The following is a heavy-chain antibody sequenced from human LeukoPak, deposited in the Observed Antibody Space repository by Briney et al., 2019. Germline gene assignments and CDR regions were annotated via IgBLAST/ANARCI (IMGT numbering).Heavy chain of an antibody. Sequence: GGSLRLSCAASGFTFSSYEMNWVRQAPGKGLEWVSYISSSGSTIYYTDSVRGRFTISRDNTKNSLYLQMSSLRAEDTAVYYCATSRGSWPDYFDYWGQGTLVTVSS. CDR2: ISSSGSTI. CDR3: ATSRGSWPDYFDY. J-gene: IGHJ4*02. D-gene: IGHD6-13*01. CDR1: GFTFSSYE. V-gene: IGHV3-48*03.